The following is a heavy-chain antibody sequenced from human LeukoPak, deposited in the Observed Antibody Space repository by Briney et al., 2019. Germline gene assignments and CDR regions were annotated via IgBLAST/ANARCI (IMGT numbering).Heavy chain of an antibody. V-gene: IGHV1-8*01. Sequence: ASVKVSCKASGYSFTSYDINWVRQATGQGLEWVGLMNPNSGNTDYAQKFQGRITMTRSTSISTAYMELSSLRSEDTAVYYCARGDHWGQGTLVTVSS. CDR1: GYSFTSYD. CDR3: ARGDH. CDR2: MNPNSGNT. J-gene: IGHJ4*02.